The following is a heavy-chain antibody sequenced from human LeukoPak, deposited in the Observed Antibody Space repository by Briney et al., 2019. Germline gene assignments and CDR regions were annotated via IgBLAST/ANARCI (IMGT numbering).Heavy chain of an antibody. D-gene: IGHD6-19*01. V-gene: IGHV4-59*01. Sequence: SETLSLTCTVSGGSISSYYWSWIRQPPGKGLEWIGYIYYSGSTNYNPSLKSRVTISVDTSKNQFSLKLSSVTAADTAVYYCARGSVAQTKWGQGTLVTVSS. CDR3: ARGSVAQTK. CDR2: IYYSGST. CDR1: GGSISSYY. J-gene: IGHJ4*02.